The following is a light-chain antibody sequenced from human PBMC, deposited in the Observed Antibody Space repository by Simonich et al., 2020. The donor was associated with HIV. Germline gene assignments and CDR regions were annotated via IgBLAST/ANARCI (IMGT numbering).Light chain of an antibody. CDR3: MQPLQTVT. CDR1: QSPIHSSGCNS. J-gene: IGKJ4*01. V-gene: IGKV2-28*01. CDR2: LGS. Sequence: DIGMTQSPLSLPVTPGEPASIPCRSTQSPIHSSGCNSWHWYLQKPGQSPQLLLYLGSNRASGVPDRFSGCGSGTDFTLKINRVEAEDVGIYYCMQPLQTVTFGGGTKVEIK.